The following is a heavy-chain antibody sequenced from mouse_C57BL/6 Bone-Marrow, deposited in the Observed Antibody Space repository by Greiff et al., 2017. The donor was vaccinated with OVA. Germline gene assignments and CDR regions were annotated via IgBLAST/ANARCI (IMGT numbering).Heavy chain of an antibody. D-gene: IGHD1-1*01. CDR3: ASYYYGRPPFAY. V-gene: IGHV1-55*01. Sequence: VQLQQPGAELVKPGASVKMSCKASGYTFTSYWITWVKQRPGQGLEWIGDIYPGSGSTNYNEKFKSKATLTVDTSSSTADMQLSSLTSEDSAVYYCASYYYGRPPFAYWGQGTLVTVSA. CDR1: GYTFTSYW. CDR2: IYPGSGST. J-gene: IGHJ3*01.